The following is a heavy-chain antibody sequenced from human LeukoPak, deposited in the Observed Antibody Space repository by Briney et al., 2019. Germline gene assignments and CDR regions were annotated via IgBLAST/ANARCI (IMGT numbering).Heavy chain of an antibody. CDR3: ARHSRSVDYGSGSYTWDY. CDR2: IYYSGST. J-gene: IGHJ4*02. CDR1: GRSISSIIYY. V-gene: IGHV4-39*01. D-gene: IGHD3-10*01. Sequence: KPSETLSLTCTVSGRSISSIIYYWGWIRQPPGKGLEWIGTIYYSGSTYYNVSLKSRVTISVDTSRNQFSLNLSSVTAADTAVYYCARHSRSVDYGSGSYTWDYWGQGTLVTVSS.